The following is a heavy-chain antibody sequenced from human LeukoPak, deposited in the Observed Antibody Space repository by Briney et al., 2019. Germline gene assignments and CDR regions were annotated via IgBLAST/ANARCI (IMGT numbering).Heavy chain of an antibody. Sequence: GGSLRLSCAASGFTFSSYGMHWVRQAPGKGLEWVAFIRYDGSNKYYADSVMGRFTISRDNSKNTLYLQMNSLRAEDTAVYYCAKGRRDPFDIWGQGTMVTVSS. CDR1: GFTFSSYG. CDR2: IRYDGSNK. J-gene: IGHJ3*02. CDR3: AKGRRDPFDI. V-gene: IGHV3-30*02.